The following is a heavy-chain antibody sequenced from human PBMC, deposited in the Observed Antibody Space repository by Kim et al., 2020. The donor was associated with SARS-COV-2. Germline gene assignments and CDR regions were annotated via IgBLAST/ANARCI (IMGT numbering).Heavy chain of an antibody. J-gene: IGHJ4*02. V-gene: IGHV3-53*01. Sequence: GGSLRLSCAASGFSVSSKYMTWVRQAPGKGLEWVSVIYVDGSTYYAASVMGRFTISRDNSKNTLYPQMNSLRAEDTAVYYGTRDVLDGYWNWGQGTLVTV. CDR2: IYVDGST. CDR3: TRDVLDGYWN. CDR1: GFSVSSKY. D-gene: IGHD2-21*02.